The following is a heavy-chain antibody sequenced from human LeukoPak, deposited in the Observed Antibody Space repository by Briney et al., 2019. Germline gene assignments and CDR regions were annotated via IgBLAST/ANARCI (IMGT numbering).Heavy chain of an antibody. CDR3: ARGVRQWLLTYYFDY. CDR1: GFTFSSYN. V-gene: IGHV3-21*01. J-gene: IGHJ4*02. Sequence: GGSLRLSCAASGFTFSSYNMNWVRQAPGKGLEWVSSISSGSSYIYYADSVKGRFTISRDNAKNSLYLQVNSLRAEDTAVYYCARGVRQWLLTYYFDYWGQGTLVTVSS. D-gene: IGHD6-19*01. CDR2: ISSGSSYI.